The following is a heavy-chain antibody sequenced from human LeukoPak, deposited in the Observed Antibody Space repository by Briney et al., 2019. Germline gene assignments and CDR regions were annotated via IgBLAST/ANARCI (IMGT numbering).Heavy chain of an antibody. CDR2: ISSSGSTI. CDR3: AGYRSGYDYMEGMYDY. V-gene: IGHV3-11*04. J-gene: IGHJ4*02. D-gene: IGHD5-12*01. Sequence: GGSLRLSCTTSGFIFSDYYMSWIRQAPGKGLEWVSYISSSGSTIYYADSVKGRFTISRDNAKNSLYLQMNSLRAEDTAVYYCAGYRSGYDYMEGMYDYWGQGTLVTVSS. CDR1: GFIFSDYY.